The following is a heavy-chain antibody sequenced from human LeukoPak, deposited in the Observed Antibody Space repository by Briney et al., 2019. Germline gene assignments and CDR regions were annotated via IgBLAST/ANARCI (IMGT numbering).Heavy chain of an antibody. CDR1: GFTFSSYG. Sequence: GGFLRLSCAASGFTFSSYGMHWVRQAPGKGLEWVAVISYDGSNKYYADSVKGRFTISRDNSKNTLYLQMNSLRAEDTAVYYCARDQSPYYDFWSGYYGMDVWGQGTTVTVSS. D-gene: IGHD3-3*01. CDR2: ISYDGSNK. J-gene: IGHJ6*02. CDR3: ARDQSPYYDFWSGYYGMDV. V-gene: IGHV3-30*03.